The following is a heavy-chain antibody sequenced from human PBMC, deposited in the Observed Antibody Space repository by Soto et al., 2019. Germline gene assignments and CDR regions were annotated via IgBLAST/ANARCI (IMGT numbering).Heavy chain of an antibody. CDR1: EYTFTSYT. CDR2: INGGNGNT. D-gene: IGHD4-4*01. J-gene: IGHJ4*02. V-gene: IGHV1-3*01. Sequence: QVQVLQSGAEVKKPGASVKVSCKASEYTFTSYTMHWVRQAPGQRLEWMGWINGGNGNTKYSQKFQVRVTITRDTSASTAYMELSSLRSDDTAVYYCARELQGLYYFDYWGQGPLVTVSS. CDR3: ARELQGLYYFDY.